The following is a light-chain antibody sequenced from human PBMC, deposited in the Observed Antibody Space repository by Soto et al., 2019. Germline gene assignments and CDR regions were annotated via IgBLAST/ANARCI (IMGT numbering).Light chain of an antibody. J-gene: IGLJ2*01. V-gene: IGLV4-69*01. Sequence: QLMLTQSPSASASLGASVKLTCTLSSGHSNYAIAWHQQQSEKGPRYLMKLNSDGSHSKGDAIPDRFSGSSSGAERYLTISSLQSEDEADYYCQTWGSGIVVFGGGTKLTVL. CDR1: SGHSNYA. CDR3: QTWGSGIVV. CDR2: LNSDGSH.